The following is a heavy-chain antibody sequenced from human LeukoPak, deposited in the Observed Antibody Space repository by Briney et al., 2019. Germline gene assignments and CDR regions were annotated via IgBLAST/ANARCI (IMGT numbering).Heavy chain of an antibody. J-gene: IGHJ4*02. CDR1: GGSISSGGYS. Sequence: SETLSLTCAVSGGSISSGGYSWSWIRQPPGKGLEWIGYIYHSGSTYYNPSLKSRVTISVDMSKNQFSLKLSSVTAADTAVYYCARTQTYYDILTGYLGDYYFDYWGQGTLVTVSS. V-gene: IGHV4-30-2*01. CDR2: IYHSGST. D-gene: IGHD3-9*01. CDR3: ARTQTYYDILTGYLGDYYFDY.